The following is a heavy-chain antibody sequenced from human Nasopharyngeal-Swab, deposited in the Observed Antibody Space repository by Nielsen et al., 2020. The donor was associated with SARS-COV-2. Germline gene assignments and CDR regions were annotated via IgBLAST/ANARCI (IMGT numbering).Heavy chain of an antibody. Sequence: GESLKISCAASGFTFSSYSMNWVRQAPGKGLEWVSSISSSSSYIYYADPVKGRFTISRDNAKNSLYLQMNSLRAEDTAVYYCARGPRYQPDAFDIWGQGTMVTVSS. CDR3: ARGPRYQPDAFDI. D-gene: IGHD2-2*01. J-gene: IGHJ3*02. CDR2: ISSSSSYI. CDR1: GFTFSSYS. V-gene: IGHV3-21*01.